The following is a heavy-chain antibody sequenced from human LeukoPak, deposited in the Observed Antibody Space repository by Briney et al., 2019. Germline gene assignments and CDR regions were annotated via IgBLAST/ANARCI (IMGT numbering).Heavy chain of an antibody. Sequence: GESLKISCKGSGYGFTSYWIAWVRQMPGKGLEWMGIFHPGFSETRYSPSFQGQVTMSADESISTAYLQWSSLKASDTAMYYCARFVDEAVAGWVDSWGQGTLVTVSS. CDR1: GYGFTSYW. J-gene: IGHJ4*02. V-gene: IGHV5-51*01. CDR3: ARFVDEAVAGWVDS. D-gene: IGHD6-19*01. CDR2: FHPGFSET.